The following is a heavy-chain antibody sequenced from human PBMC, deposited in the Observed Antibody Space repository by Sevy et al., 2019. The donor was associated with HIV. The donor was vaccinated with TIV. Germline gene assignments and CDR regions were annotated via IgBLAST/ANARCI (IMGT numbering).Heavy chain of an antibody. CDR3: AKGCHSDYLGADTLDI. Sequence: GGSLRLSCAASGFRFSSFAMIWVRQAPGKGLEWVSEICGGDGSTYYADSVKGRFTISRDNSKNTVYLQMSSLRAEDTALYYWAKGCHSDYLGADTLDIWGQGTMVTVSS. CDR1: GFRFSSFA. CDR2: ICGGDGST. D-gene: IGHD3-22*01. V-gene: IGHV3-23*01. J-gene: IGHJ3*02.